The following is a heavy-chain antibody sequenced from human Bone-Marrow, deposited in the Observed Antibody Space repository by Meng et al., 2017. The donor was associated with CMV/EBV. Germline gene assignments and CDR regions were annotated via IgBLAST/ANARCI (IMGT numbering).Heavy chain of an antibody. CDR2: ISAYNGNT. V-gene: IGHV1-18*01. Sequence: ASVKVSCKASGYTFTSYGISWVRQAPGQGLEWMGWISAYNGNTNYAQKLQGRVTMTTDTSTSTAYMELRSLRSDDTAVYYCARDWRRSNAGYSDYWGQGTRVTVSS. J-gene: IGHJ4*02. CDR3: ARDWRRSNAGYSDY. CDR1: GYTFTSYG. D-gene: IGHD3-9*01.